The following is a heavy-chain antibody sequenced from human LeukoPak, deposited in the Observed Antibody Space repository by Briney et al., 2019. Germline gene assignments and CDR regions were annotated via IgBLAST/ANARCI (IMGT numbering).Heavy chain of an antibody. D-gene: IGHD6-19*01. CDR3: ARVAGFDFDY. V-gene: IGHV4-38-2*01. CDR1: GYSISNDYY. Sequence: SETLSLTCVVSGYSISNDYYWGWIRQPPGKGLEWIGNIYHSGGSYYNPSLKSRVTISVDKSKNQFSLKLSSVTATDTAVYYCARVAGFDFDYWGQGTLVTVSS. J-gene: IGHJ4*02. CDR2: IYHSGGS.